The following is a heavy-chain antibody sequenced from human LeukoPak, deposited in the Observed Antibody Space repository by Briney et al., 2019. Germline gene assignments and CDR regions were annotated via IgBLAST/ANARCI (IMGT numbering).Heavy chain of an antibody. CDR3: AREDSSGYYCY. D-gene: IGHD3-22*01. CDR2: INAGNGNT. CDR1: GYTFTSYA. V-gene: IGHV1-3*01. Sequence: ASVKVSCKASGYTFTSYAMHWVRQAPGQRLEWMGWINAGNGNTKYSQKFQGRVTITRDTSASTAYMELSSLGSEDTAVYYCAREDSSGYYCYWGQGTLVTVSS. J-gene: IGHJ4*02.